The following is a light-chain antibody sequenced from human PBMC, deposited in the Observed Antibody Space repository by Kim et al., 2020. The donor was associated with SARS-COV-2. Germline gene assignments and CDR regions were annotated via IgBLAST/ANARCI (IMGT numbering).Light chain of an antibody. CDR2: KDS. CDR3: QSADSSGTHV. CDR1: ALPKQY. J-gene: IGLJ1*01. Sequence: SYELTQPPSVSVSPGQTARITCSGDALPKQYAYWYQQKPGQAPVLVIYKDSERPSGIPERFSGSSSGTTVTLTISGVQAEDEADYYCQSADSSGTHVFGTGTKVTV. V-gene: IGLV3-25*03.